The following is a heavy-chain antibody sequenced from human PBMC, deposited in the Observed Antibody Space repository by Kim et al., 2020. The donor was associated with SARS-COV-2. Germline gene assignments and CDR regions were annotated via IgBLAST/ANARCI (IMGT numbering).Heavy chain of an antibody. CDR2: ISGDGDST. CDR3: AKDPPPYSPGGGGMDV. D-gene: IGHD3-16*01. J-gene: IGHJ6*02. CDR1: GFTFDDYA. V-gene: IGHV3-43*02. Sequence: GGSLRLSCAASGFTFDDYAMHWVRQAPGKGLEWVSLISGDGDSTYYADSVKGRFTISRDNSKNSLYLQMNSLRTEDTALYYCAKDPPPYSPGGGGMDVWGQGTTVTVSS.